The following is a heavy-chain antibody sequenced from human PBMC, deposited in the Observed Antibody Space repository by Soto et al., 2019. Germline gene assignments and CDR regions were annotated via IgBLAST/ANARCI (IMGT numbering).Heavy chain of an antibody. Sequence: DVQLLESGGGLVQPGGSLTLSCAASRFIFSDYAMNWVRQAPGKGLEWVSSIAGGNTGRYYADSGKGRFIISRDNSKNTMYLQMNSLRDDDTAVYYCAKGELSYNGKWDWFDSWGQGTLVTASS. CDR1: RFIFSDYA. D-gene: IGHD1-26*01. CDR2: IAGGNTGR. V-gene: IGHV3-23*01. CDR3: AKGELSYNGKWDWFDS. J-gene: IGHJ5*01.